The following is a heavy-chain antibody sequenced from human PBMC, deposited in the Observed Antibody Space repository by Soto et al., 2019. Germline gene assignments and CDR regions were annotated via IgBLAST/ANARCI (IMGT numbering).Heavy chain of an antibody. CDR3: AAGPDNSNLVY. D-gene: IGHD4-4*01. V-gene: IGHV4-30-4*01. Sequence: PSETLSLTCTVSGGSVSNGDYHCTWIRQPPGKGLEWIGYIYYSGTTYYNPSLKSRVNISLDRSKNQFSLNLNSVTAADTAVYYCAAGPDNSNLVYWGQGSLVTVSS. CDR1: GGSVSNGDYH. CDR2: IYYSGTT. J-gene: IGHJ4*02.